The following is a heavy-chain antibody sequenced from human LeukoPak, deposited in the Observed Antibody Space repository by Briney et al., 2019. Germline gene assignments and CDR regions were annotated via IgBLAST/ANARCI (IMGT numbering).Heavy chain of an antibody. CDR3: AKDRLVVAPAAMTSNFDF. D-gene: IGHD2-2*01. CDR1: GFIFSNYG. CDR2: ISYDGRNS. J-gene: IGHJ4*02. Sequence: GGSLRLSCRASGFIFSNYGMHWVRQAPGKGLEWVAVISYDGRNSYYADSVKGRFTISRDNSKNTLYLQMNSLKTEDTAVYYCAKDRLVVAPAAMTSNFDFWGQGTLVTVSS. V-gene: IGHV3-30*18.